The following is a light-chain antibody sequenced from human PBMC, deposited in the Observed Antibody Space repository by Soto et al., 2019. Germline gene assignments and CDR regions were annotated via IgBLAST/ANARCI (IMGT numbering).Light chain of an antibody. V-gene: IGKV3-20*01. CDR3: QQYGASPFT. CDR2: GAS. J-gene: IGKJ3*01. CDR1: QSVNSIY. Sequence: EIVLTQSPGTLSLSPGERATLSCRASQSVNSIYVAWYQQKPGQAPRLLIYGASNRATGIPDRFSGSGSGADFTLTISRLEPEDFAVYYCQQYGASPFTFGHGTKVDIE.